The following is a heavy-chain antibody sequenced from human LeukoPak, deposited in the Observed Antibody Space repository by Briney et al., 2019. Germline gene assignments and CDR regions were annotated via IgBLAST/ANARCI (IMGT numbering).Heavy chain of an antibody. CDR2: ISYDETNK. CDR1: GFIFNKYW. Sequence: GGSLRLSCAASGFIFNKYWMNWVRQAPGKGLEWVAVISYDETNKYYADSVKGRFTISRDNSKNTLYLQMNSLRAEDTAVYYCATIDYYDNSGYPDVFDIWGQGTLVTVSS. V-gene: IGHV3-30-3*01. CDR3: ATIDYYDNSGYPDVFDI. J-gene: IGHJ3*02. D-gene: IGHD3-22*01.